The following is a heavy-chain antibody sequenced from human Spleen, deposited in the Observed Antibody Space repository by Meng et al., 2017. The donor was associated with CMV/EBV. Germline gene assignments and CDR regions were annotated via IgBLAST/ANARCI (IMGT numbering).Heavy chain of an antibody. CDR3: ARHAIAAAGTGRAFDI. D-gene: IGHD6-13*01. CDR1: GYSFTSHW. CDR2: IYPADSDT. J-gene: IGHJ3*02. Sequence: KVSCKGSGYSFTSHWIGWVRQMPGKGLEWMGIIYPADSDTRYSPSFQGQVTISADKSISTAYLQWSSLKASDTAMYYCARHAIAAAGTGRAFDIWGQGTMVTVSS. V-gene: IGHV5-51*01.